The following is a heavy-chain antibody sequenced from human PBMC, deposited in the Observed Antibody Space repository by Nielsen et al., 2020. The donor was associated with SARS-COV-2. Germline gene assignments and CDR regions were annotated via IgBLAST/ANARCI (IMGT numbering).Heavy chain of an antibody. CDR1: GFTFSSYS. CDR2: ISSSSSYI. J-gene: IGHJ6*03. Sequence: GESLKISCAASGFTFSSYSMNWVRQAPGKGLEWVSSISSSSSYIYYADSVKGRFTISRDNAKNSLYLQMNSLRAEDTAVYYCAREGGGIAAAAVLDYYYYYMDVWGQGTTVTVSS. V-gene: IGHV3-21*01. CDR3: AREGGGIAAAAVLDYYYYYMDV. D-gene: IGHD6-25*01.